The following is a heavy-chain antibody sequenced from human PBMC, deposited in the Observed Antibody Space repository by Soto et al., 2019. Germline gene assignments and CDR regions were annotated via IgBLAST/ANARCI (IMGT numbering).Heavy chain of an antibody. Sequence: GGSLRLSCAASGFTFSSYWMSWVRQAPGKGLEWVANIKQDGSEKYYVDSVKGRFTISRDNAKNSLYLQMNSLRAEDTAVYYCARVQSSTIPGRRGFDYWGQGALVTVSS. CDR2: IKQDGSEK. CDR1: GFTFSSYW. CDR3: ARVQSSTIPGRRGFDY. D-gene: IGHD2-2*02. V-gene: IGHV3-7*05. J-gene: IGHJ4*02.